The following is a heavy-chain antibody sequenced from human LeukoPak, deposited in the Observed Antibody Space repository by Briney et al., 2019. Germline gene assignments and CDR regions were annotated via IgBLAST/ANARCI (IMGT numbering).Heavy chain of an antibody. CDR2: ILYDGSNK. CDR3: AKGISVVVPAAMDY. V-gene: IGHV3-33*06. CDR1: GFTFSSYG. D-gene: IGHD2-2*01. Sequence: PGRSLRLSCAASGFTFSSYGMHWVRQAPGKGREGGAVILYDGSNKYYADSVKGRFTISRETAKNTPYLRTNSVRAEDTAVYYCAKGISVVVPAAMDYWAQGPLVPVSS. J-gene: IGHJ4*02.